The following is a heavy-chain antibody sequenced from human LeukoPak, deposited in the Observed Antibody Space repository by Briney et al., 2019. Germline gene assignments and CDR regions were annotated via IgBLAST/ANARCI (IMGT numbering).Heavy chain of an antibody. CDR1: GYSFTSYW. CDR2: IYPGDSDT. Sequence: GESLKISCKGSGYSFTSYWIGWVRQMPGKGLEWMGIIYPGDSDTRYSPSFQGQVTISADKSISTAYLQWSSLKASDTAVYYCARQGDYGDYLKAFDIWGQGTMVTVSS. D-gene: IGHD4-17*01. CDR3: ARQGDYGDYLKAFDI. J-gene: IGHJ3*02. V-gene: IGHV5-51*01.